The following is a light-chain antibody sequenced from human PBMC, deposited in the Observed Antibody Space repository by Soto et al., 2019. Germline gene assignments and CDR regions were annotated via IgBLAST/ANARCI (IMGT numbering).Light chain of an antibody. CDR2: EVS. V-gene: IGLV2-14*01. CDR3: SSYTSSSIDYV. CDR1: SSDVGGYNY. J-gene: IGLJ1*01. Sequence: QSVLTQPASVSGSPGQSITISCTGTSSDVGGYNYVSWYQQHPGKAPKLMIYEVSNRPSGVSNRFSGSKSGNTASLTISGLQAKGEADYYSSSYTSSSIDYVFGTGTKVTVL.